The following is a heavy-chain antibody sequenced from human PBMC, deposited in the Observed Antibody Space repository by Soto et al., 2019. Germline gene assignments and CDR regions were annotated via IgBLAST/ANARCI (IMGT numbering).Heavy chain of an antibody. CDR2: ISSNGGSI. CDR1: GFTFSSYA. CDR3: ARRNNYLYALDV. J-gene: IGHJ6*02. Sequence: EVQLVESGGSLVQPGGSLRLSGAASGFTFSSYAMHWVRQAPGKGLEYVSAISSNGGSIYYGNSVKGRFTISSDNSKITLYLQMGSLRAEDRAVYYCARRNNYLYALDVWGQGTTVTVSS. V-gene: IGHV3-64*01.